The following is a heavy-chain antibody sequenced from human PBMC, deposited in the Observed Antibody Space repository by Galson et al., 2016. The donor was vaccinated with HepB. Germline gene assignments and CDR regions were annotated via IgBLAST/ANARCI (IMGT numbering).Heavy chain of an antibody. D-gene: IGHD3-10*01. CDR2: IIPIFGTP. CDR1: GGTFSSYA. CDR3: ARKSGVTRSYYNGMDV. Sequence: SVKVSCKASGGTFSSYAISWVRQAPGQGLEWMGGIIPIFGTPNYPQKFQGRVTFTADKSTSTAYMELSSLRSEDTAVYYCARKSGVTRSYYNGMDVWGQGTTVTVSS. V-gene: IGHV1-69*06. J-gene: IGHJ6*02.